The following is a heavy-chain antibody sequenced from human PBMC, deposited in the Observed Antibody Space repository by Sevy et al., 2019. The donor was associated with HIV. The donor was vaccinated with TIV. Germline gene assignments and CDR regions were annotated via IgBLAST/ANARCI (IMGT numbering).Heavy chain of an antibody. V-gene: IGHV4-59*12. J-gene: IGHJ6*02. CDR2: IYYSGST. D-gene: IGHD3-10*01. CDR1: GGSISGNF. CDR3: ARRFMVRGVSGYYYYGMDV. Sequence: SETLSLTCSVSGGSISGNFWTWIRQPPGKGLEWIGYIYYSGSTNYNPSLKSRVTISVDTSKNQFSLKLSSVTAADTAVYYCARRFMVRGVSGYYYYGMDVWGQGTTVTVSS.